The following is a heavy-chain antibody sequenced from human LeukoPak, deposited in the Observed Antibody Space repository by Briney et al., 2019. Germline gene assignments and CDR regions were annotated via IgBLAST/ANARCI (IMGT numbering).Heavy chain of an antibody. CDR3: ARVSWVSDPDAVR. V-gene: IGHV3-23*01. D-gene: IGHD3-10*01. CDR1: GISFRNYA. Sequence: SGGSLRLSCAASGISFRNYAMSWVRQAPARGPEWVSSLRGNDETFYADSVKGRFTLSRDDSRNTVYLQLNNLRVEDTAIYYCARVSWVSDPDAVRWGQGTQVTVSS. CDR2: LRGNDET. J-gene: IGHJ4*02.